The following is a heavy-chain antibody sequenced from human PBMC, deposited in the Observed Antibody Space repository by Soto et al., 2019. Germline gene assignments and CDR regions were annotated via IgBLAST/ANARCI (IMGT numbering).Heavy chain of an antibody. CDR1: GFTFSSYG. J-gene: IGHJ4*02. CDR2: IWYDGSNK. CDR3: ARDEEYYYDSSGYYPFDY. Sequence: QVPLVESGGGVVQPGRSLRLSCAASGFTFSSYGMHWVRQAPGKGLEWVAVIWYDGSNKYYADSVKGRFTISRDNSKNTLYLQMNSLRAEDTAVYYCARDEEYYYDSSGYYPFDYWGQGTLVTVSS. V-gene: IGHV3-33*01. D-gene: IGHD3-22*01.